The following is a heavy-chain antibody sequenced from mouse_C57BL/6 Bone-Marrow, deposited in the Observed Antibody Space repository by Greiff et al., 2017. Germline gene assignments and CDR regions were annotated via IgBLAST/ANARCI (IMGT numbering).Heavy chain of an antibody. CDR1: EYEFPSHD. CDR3: ARGNWEGDYFDY. D-gene: IGHD4-1*01. CDR2: IKSDGGST. J-gene: IGHJ2*01. V-gene: IGHV5-2*01. Sequence: DVMLVESGGGLVQPGESLKLSCESNEYEFPSHDMSWVRKTPEKRLELVAAIKSDGGSTYYPDTMERRFIISRDNTKRTLYLQMSSLRSEDTALYYCARGNWEGDYFDYWGQGTTLTVSS.